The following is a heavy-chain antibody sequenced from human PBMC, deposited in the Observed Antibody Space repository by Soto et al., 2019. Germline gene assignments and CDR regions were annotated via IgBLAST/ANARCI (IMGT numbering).Heavy chain of an antibody. D-gene: IGHD6-6*01. CDR2: NYYSWIT. CDR1: GGSISSGGYY. V-gene: IGHV4-31*03. Sequence: QVQLQESGPGLVKPSQTLSLTCTVSGGSISSGGYYWTWIRQHPGKGLEWIGYNYYSWITYYNPSLKSRVTXSXXXSXXQFSLKLSSVTAADTAVYYCARGSSIAGLYYGMDVWGQGTTVTVSS. J-gene: IGHJ6*02. CDR3: ARGSSIAGLYYGMDV.